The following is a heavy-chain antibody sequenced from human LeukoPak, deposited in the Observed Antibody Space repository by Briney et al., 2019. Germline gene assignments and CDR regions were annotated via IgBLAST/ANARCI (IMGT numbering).Heavy chain of an antibody. V-gene: IGHV3-30*02. Sequence: GGSLRLSCAASGFTFSSYGMHWVRQAPGKGLEWVAVIRYDGSNKYYADSVKGRFTISRDNSKNTLYLQMNSLRAEDTAVYYCANMDGYCSSTSCKGDAFDIWGQGTMVTVSS. J-gene: IGHJ3*02. CDR1: GFTFSSYG. CDR2: IRYDGSNK. D-gene: IGHD2-2*03. CDR3: ANMDGYCSSTSCKGDAFDI.